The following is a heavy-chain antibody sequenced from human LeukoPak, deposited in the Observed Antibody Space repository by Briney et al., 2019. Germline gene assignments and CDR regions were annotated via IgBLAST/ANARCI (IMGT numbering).Heavy chain of an antibody. D-gene: IGHD5-12*01. CDR3: ARDVGTTGYDLLDP. Sequence: PGGSLRLSCAASGFTFSRYWMTWVRQAPGKGLEWVANLNQDGREKYYMDSVTGRFTISRDNAKNSVFLQMNSLGADDTAVYYCARDVGTTGYDLLDPWGQGTLVTVSS. J-gene: IGHJ5*02. CDR2: LNQDGREK. V-gene: IGHV3-7*01. CDR1: GFTFSRYW.